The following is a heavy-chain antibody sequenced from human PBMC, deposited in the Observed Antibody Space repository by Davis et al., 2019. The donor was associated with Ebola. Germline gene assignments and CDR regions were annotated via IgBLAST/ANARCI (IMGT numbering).Heavy chain of an antibody. CDR3: THYYGSGRYYGMDV. V-gene: IGHV3-73*01. CDR1: GFTFSGSA. D-gene: IGHD3-10*01. J-gene: IGHJ6*02. CDR2: IRSKANSYAT. Sequence: GESLKISCAASGFTFSGSAMHWVRQASGKGLEWVGRIRSKANSYATAYAASVKGRFTISRDDSKNTAYLQMNSLKTEDTAVYYCTHYYGSGRYYGMDVWGQGTTVTVSS.